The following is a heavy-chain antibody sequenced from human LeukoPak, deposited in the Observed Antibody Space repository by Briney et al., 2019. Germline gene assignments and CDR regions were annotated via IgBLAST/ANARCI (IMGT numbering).Heavy chain of an antibody. CDR3: PRDVYLGGGCDSGCDL. V-gene: IGHV1-46*01. J-gene: IGHJ4*02. CDR2: INPRGGST. CDR1: GYTFTSYH. D-gene: IGHD3-10*01. Sequence: ASVTVSCKASGYTFTSYHLHWLRQPPGQGLAWMGIINPRGGSTKYAQKFQGRLTITRDTSTRKVYMALNRLRSSDRDVCYFPRDVYLGGGCDSGCDLGGGGTRVTVS.